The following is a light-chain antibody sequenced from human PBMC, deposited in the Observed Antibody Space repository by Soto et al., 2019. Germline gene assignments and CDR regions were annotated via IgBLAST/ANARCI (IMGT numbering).Light chain of an antibody. V-gene: IGLV2-14*01. J-gene: IGLJ1*01. CDR1: SSDIGAYDH. CDR3: CSYTISDSRV. CDR2: EVN. Sequence: QSVLTQPASVSGSPGQSIAISCTGTSSDIGAYDHVSWYQHHPGKAPKLIISEVNNRPSGVSTRFSGSKSDCTASLTISGLQAEDEADYYCCSYTISDSRVFGTGTKVTVL.